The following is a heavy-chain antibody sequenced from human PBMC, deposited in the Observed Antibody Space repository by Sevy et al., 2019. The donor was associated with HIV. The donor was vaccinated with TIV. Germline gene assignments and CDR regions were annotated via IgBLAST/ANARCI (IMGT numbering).Heavy chain of an antibody. CDR3: ARGYANSGHFDY. D-gene: IGHD3-22*01. V-gene: IGHV1-46*04. J-gene: IGHJ4*02. Sequence: ASVKVSCKASGYSFTSSYLHWVRQAPGQGLEWMGIINPGGGSTNYAQKLQGRVTMTRDTATSTVYMELSSLRSEDTAVYYCARGYANSGHFDYWGQGTLVTVSS. CDR2: INPGGGST. CDR1: GYSFTSSY.